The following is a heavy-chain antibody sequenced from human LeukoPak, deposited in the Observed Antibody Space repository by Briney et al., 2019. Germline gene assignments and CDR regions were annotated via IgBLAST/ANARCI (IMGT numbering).Heavy chain of an antibody. V-gene: IGHV4-34*01. J-gene: IGHJ4*02. CDR2: INHSGST. CDR3: ARGRGYYDY. CDR1: GGSFSGYY. Sequence: PSETLSLTCAVYGGSFSGYYWSWIRQPPGKGLEWIGEINHSGSTNYNPSLKSRVTISVDTSKNQFSLKLSSVTAADTAVYYCARGRGYYDYWGQRTLVTVSS. D-gene: IGHD3-22*01.